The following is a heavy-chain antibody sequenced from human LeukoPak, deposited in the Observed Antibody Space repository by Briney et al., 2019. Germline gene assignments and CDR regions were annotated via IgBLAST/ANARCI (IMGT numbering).Heavy chain of an antibody. CDR1: GFTVSSNY. J-gene: IGHJ4*02. CDR2: IYSGGST. Sequence: PGGSLRLSCAASGFTVSSNYMSWVRQAPGKGLEWVSVIYSGGSTYYADSVKGRFTISRDNSKNTLYLQMNSLRAEDTAVYYCARDLEVEGIGPTLWGQGTLVTVSS. V-gene: IGHV3-53*01. D-gene: IGHD2-15*01. CDR3: ARDLEVEGIGPTL.